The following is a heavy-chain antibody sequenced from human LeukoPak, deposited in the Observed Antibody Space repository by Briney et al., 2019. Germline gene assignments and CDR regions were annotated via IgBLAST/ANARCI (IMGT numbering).Heavy chain of an antibody. CDR2: ISAYNGNT. CDR1: GYTFTSYG. V-gene: IGHV1-18*01. Sequence: ASVKVSCKASGYTFTSYGISWVRQAPGQGLGGMGWISAYNGNTNYAQKLQGRVTMTTDTSTSTAYMELRSLRSDDTAVYYCARGRLSHCSSTSCYLGPAVWWGQGTMVTVSS. CDR3: ARGRLSHCSSTSCYLGPAVW. D-gene: IGHD2-2*01. J-gene: IGHJ4*02.